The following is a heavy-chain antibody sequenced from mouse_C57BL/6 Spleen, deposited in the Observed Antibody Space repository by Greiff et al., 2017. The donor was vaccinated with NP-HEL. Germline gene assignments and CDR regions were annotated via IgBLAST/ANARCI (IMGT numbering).Heavy chain of an antibody. CDR3: ATIYYGNWSAMDY. CDR1: GFTFSDYG. CDR2: ISSGSSTI. V-gene: IGHV5-17*01. D-gene: IGHD2-1*01. J-gene: IGHJ4*01. Sequence: VQLQQSGGGLVKPGGSLKLSCAASGFTFSDYGMHWVRQAPEKGLEWVAYISSGSSTIYYADTVKGRFTISRDNAKNTLFLQMTSLRSEDTAMYYCATIYYGNWSAMDYWGQGTSVTVSS.